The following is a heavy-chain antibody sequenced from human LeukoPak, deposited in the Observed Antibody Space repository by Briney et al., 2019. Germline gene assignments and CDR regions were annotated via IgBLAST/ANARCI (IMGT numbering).Heavy chain of an antibody. CDR2: IYTSGST. Sequence: SQTLSLTCTVSGGSISSGSYYWSWIRQPAGKGLEWIGRIYTSGSTHYNPSLKSRVTISVDTSKNQFSLKLSSVTAADTAVYYCAKDQGLNPYWGQGTLVTVSS. CDR1: GGSISSGSYY. CDR3: AKDQGLNPY. J-gene: IGHJ4*02. V-gene: IGHV4-61*02.